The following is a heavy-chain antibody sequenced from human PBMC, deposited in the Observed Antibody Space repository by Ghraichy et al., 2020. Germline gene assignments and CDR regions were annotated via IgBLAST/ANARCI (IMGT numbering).Heavy chain of an antibody. CDR2: IIPIFGTA. CDR3: ARPLTIFGVVTTFGKKENYYGMDV. V-gene: IGHV1-69*05. CDR1: GGTFSSYA. J-gene: IGHJ6*02. D-gene: IGHD3-3*01. Sequence: SVKVSCKASGGTFSSYAISWVRQAPGQGLEWMGGIIPIFGTANYAQKFQGRVTITTDESTSTAYMELSSLRSEDTAVYYCARPLTIFGVVTTFGKKENYYGMDVWGQGTTVTVSS.